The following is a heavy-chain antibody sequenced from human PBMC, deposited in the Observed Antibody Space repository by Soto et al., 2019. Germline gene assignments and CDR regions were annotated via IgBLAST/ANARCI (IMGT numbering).Heavy chain of an antibody. J-gene: IGHJ6*02. V-gene: IGHV4-34*01. CDR1: GGSFSGYY. CDR3: ARGGKLRYYSYYYYYGMDV. CDR2: INHSGST. D-gene: IGHD3-9*01. Sequence: PSETLSLTCAVYGGSFSGYYWSWIRQPPGKGLEWIGEINHSGSTNYNPSLKSRVTISVDTSKNQFSLKLSSVTAADTAVYYCARGGKLRYYSYYYYYGMDVWGQGTTVTVSS.